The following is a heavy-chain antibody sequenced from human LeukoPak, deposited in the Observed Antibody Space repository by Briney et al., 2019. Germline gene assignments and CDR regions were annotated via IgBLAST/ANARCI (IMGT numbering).Heavy chain of an antibody. CDR2: IYSGGST. CDR3: ARAPEWLIFDY. J-gene: IGHJ4*02. D-gene: IGHD6-19*01. V-gene: IGHV3-53*04. Sequence: GGSLRLSCAASGFTVSSSYMSWVRQAPGKGLEWVSVIYSGGSTYYADSVKGRFTISRHNSKNTLYLQMNSLRAEDTAVYYCARAPEWLIFDYWGQGTLITVSS. CDR1: GFTVSSSY.